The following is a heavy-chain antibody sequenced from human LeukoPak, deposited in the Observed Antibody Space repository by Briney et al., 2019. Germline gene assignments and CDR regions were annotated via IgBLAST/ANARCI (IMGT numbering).Heavy chain of an antibody. CDR2: IKRDGSER. V-gene: IGHV3-7*01. CDR1: GSTFRNYW. Sequence: GGSLRLSCEVSGSTFRNYWMSWIRQVPGKGLEWLACIKRDGSERHYVDSVRGRFTVSTDSAKNSLFLQMNSLRAEDTAVYYCSSLQTAPKIVKGFWGKGTLVTVS. D-gene: IGHD2-21*01. CDR3: SSLQTAPKIVKGF. J-gene: IGHJ4*02.